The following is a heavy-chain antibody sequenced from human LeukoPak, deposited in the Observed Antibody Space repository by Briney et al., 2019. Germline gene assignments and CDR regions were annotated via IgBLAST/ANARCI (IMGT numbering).Heavy chain of an antibody. CDR2: IYSDGST. CDR1: GFSVTSNY. Sequence: PGGSLRLSCTASGFSVTSNYMNWVRQAPGKGLEWVSLIYSDGSTYHADSVKGRFTISRDKSNNMVYLQMNNLRVEDTAMYYCTRDPPAVLLGTYGWGQGVLVTASS. J-gene: IGHJ4*02. CDR3: TRDPPAVLLGTYG. D-gene: IGHD2/OR15-2a*01. V-gene: IGHV3-66*01.